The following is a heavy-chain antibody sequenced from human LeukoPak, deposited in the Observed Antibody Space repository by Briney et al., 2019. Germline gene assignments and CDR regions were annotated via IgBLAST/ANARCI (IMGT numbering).Heavy chain of an antibody. CDR2: IYSSGTN. CDR1: GGSISSYY. Sequence: SETLSLTCTVSGGSISSYYWSWIRQPPGKGLEWIGYIYSSGTNKYNPSLKSRVTISVDTSKSQFSLKLTSVTAADTAVYYCARGEDWKSTTFDYWGQGTLVTVAS. D-gene: IGHD1-1*01. V-gene: IGHV4-59*01. CDR3: ARGEDWKSTTFDY. J-gene: IGHJ4*02.